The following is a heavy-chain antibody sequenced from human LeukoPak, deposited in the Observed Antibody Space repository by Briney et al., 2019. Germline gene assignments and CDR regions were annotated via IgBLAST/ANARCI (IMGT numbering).Heavy chain of an antibody. CDR2: IKLNENTA. CDR3: ARDRPLWN. Sequence: GGSLRLSCAASELINTHYWMHWFRQVPGKGLVWVSRIKLNENTAYYADFVKGRFTISRDNAKSTIYLQMNSLRVEDSAVYYCARDRPLWNWGQGTLVTVSS. V-gene: IGHV3-74*01. J-gene: IGHJ4*02. D-gene: IGHD3-3*01. CDR1: ELINTHYW.